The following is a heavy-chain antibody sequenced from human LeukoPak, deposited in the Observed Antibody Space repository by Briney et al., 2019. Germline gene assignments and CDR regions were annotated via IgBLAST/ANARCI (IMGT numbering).Heavy chain of an antibody. J-gene: IGHJ5*02. CDR3: ATARYYDSSVWWTRFDP. CDR1: GYTFTSYD. CDR2: MNPNSGNT. Sequence: GASVKVSCKASGYTFTSYDINWVRQATGQGLEWMGWMNPNSGNTGYAQKFQGRVTMTRNTSISTAYMELSSLRSEDTAVYYCATARYYDSSVWWTRFDPWGQGTLVTVSS. D-gene: IGHD3-22*01. V-gene: IGHV1-8*02.